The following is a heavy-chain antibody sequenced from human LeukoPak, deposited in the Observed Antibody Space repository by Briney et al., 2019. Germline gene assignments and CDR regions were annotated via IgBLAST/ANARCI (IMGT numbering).Heavy chain of an antibody. V-gene: IGHV3-11*06. Sequence: GGSLRLSCVASGFSFSDYYMSWIRQAPGKGLEWISYISSSSTHKVYADSVKGRFTVSSDNAKKSLYLQMQTLRAEDTAVYYCARTYSSDWFTFDYWGQGILVTVSS. D-gene: IGHD6-19*01. J-gene: IGHJ4*02. CDR1: GFSFSDYY. CDR2: ISSSSTHK. CDR3: ARTYSSDWFTFDY.